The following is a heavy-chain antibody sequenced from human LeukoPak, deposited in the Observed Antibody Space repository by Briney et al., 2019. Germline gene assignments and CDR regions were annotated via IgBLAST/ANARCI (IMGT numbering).Heavy chain of an antibody. CDR1: GFSVSSNY. CDR3: ARDLYSGSYQFDY. J-gene: IGHJ4*02. Sequence: PGGSLRLSCAVSGFSVSSNYMSWVRQAPGKGLEWVSVIYSGGSTYYADSVKGRFTISRDISKNTLYLQMNSLRAEDTAVYYCARDLYSGSYQFDYWGQGTLVTVSS. CDR2: IYSGGST. V-gene: IGHV3-53*01. D-gene: IGHD1-26*01.